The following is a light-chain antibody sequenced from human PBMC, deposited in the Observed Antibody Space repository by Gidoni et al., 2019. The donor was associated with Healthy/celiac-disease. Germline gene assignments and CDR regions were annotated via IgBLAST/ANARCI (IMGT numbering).Light chain of an antibody. Sequence: DIQMTQSPSSLSASVGDRVTITCRASQSISSYLNWYQQKPGNAPKLLIYAASSLQSGVPSRFSGSGSWTDFSLTISSLQPEDFATFYCQQSYSTLLTFGGGTKVEIK. CDR2: AAS. CDR1: QSISSY. CDR3: QQSYSTLLT. J-gene: IGKJ4*01. V-gene: IGKV1-39*01.